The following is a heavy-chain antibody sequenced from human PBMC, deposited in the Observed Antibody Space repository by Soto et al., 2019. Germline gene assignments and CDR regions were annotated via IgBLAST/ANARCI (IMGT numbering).Heavy chain of an antibody. J-gene: IGHJ4*02. CDR3: ARDLAAGDH. Sequence: QVQLVHAGAEVKKPGASVKLSCRTSGYTFTHYYIHWVRQAPGQGLEWLGIINPASGSTNYAQEFQGRVTLTMDTSTTTVYMELSGLRAEDTAIFYCARDLAAGDHWDQGNLVTVSS. CDR2: INPASGST. CDR1: GYTFTHYY. V-gene: IGHV1-46*01. D-gene: IGHD6-13*01.